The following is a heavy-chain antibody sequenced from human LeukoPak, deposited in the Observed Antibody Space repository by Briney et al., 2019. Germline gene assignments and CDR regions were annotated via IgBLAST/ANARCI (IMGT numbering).Heavy chain of an antibody. Sequence: GGSLRLSCAASGFTFSSFAMSWVRRAPGKGLDWVATISGSGHNTHYADSVKGRFTISRDNSENTVYLQMNSLRAKDTALYYCADPGGSGAQFELWGRGTLLTVSS. D-gene: IGHD3-10*01. CDR2: ISGSGHNT. CDR3: ADPGGSGAQFEL. CDR1: GFTFSSFA. J-gene: IGHJ2*01. V-gene: IGHV3-23*01.